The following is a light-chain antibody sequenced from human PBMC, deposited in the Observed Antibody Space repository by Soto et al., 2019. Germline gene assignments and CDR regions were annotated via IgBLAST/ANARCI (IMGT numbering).Light chain of an antibody. Sequence: EMVLTQSPGTLSLSPGERATLSCMASQSVSSGYLTWYQQKPGRAPRVLIYGTSIRASGIPDRFSGSGSGTDFTLTISSLQPDDFATYYCQHYNSYSEAFGQGTKVDIK. CDR2: GTS. V-gene: IGKV3-20*01. CDR3: QHYNSYSEA. CDR1: QSVSSGY. J-gene: IGKJ1*01.